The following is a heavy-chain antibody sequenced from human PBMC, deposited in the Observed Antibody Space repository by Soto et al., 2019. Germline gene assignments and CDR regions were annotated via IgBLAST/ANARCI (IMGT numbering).Heavy chain of an antibody. V-gene: IGHV2-5*02. D-gene: IGHD6-19*01. CDR1: GFSLSSTRMA. Sequence: QITLKESGPTLVKPTQTLTLTCTCSGFSLSSTRMAVGWIRQPPGKALEWLALIYWDDDKRYSPFLKSRLTITKDTSQNQVVLTMSTMDPVDTARYYCAHIVVAGLGYYFDYWGQGTLVTVSS. J-gene: IGHJ4*02. CDR2: IYWDDDK. CDR3: AHIVVAGLGYYFDY.